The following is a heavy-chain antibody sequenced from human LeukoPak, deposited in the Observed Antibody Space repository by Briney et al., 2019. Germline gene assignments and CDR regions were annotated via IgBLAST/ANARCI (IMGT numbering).Heavy chain of an antibody. V-gene: IGHV3-48*01. CDR1: EFIFSSYS. CDR2: ISSSSTTI. CDR3: ARHDWFDP. J-gene: IGHJ5*02. D-gene: IGHD3-3*01. Sequence: PGGSLRLSCAAFEFIFSSYSMNWVRQAPGKGLEWVSYISSSSTTIYYADSVKGRFTISRDNAKSSLYLQMNSLRAEDTAVYYCARHDWFDPWGQGTLVTVSS.